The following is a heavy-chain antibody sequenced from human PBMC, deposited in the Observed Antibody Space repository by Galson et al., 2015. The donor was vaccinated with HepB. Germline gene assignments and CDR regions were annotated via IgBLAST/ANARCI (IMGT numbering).Heavy chain of an antibody. Sequence: SLRLSCAASGLTVSSNYMTWVRQAPGKGLEWVSRLNPEGSTYYADSVTGRFTISRDNFKNTVYLQMNSLRVEDTAVYFCEAYGDSGSGDYWGQGTLVTVSS. V-gene: IGHV3-66*01. CDR1: GLTVSSNY. J-gene: IGHJ4*02. CDR2: LNPEGST. CDR3: EAYGDSGSGDY. D-gene: IGHD4-17*01.